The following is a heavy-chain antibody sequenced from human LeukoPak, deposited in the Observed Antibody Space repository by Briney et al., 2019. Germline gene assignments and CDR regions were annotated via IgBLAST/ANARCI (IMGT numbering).Heavy chain of an antibody. CDR1: GYTFTGYY. CDR2: FNPNSGGT. CDR3: ARDPLTPLGYFDY. J-gene: IGHJ4*02. V-gene: IGHV1-2*04. Sequence: ASVKVSCKASGYTFTGYYMHWVRQAPGQGLEWMGWFNPNSGGTNYAQKFQGWVTMTRDTSISTAYMELSRLRSDDTAVYYCARDPLTPLGYFDYWGQGTLVTVSS. D-gene: IGHD1-26*01.